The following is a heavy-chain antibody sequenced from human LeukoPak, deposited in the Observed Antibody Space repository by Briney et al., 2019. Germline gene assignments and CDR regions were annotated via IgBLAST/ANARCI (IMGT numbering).Heavy chain of an antibody. V-gene: IGHV1-46*01. CDR1: GYTFTSYY. CDR3: AREARSCSGTSCSGWFDP. D-gene: IGHD2-2*01. Sequence: ASVKVSCKASGYTFTSYYMHWVRQAPGQGLEWMGIINPSGGSTSYAQKFQGRVTMTRDTSTSTVYMELSSLRSEDTAVYYCAREARSCSGTSCSGWFDPWGQGTLVTVSS. CDR2: INPSGGST. J-gene: IGHJ5*02.